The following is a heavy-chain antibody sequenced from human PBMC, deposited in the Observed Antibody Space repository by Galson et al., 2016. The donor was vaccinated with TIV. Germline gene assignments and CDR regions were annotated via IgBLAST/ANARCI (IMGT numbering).Heavy chain of an antibody. D-gene: IGHD3-16*01. Sequence: DSVKGRFTISRDNSKNTLYLEMNSLRVEDTAVYFCARLGVRELWNYWGQGTLVAVSS. CDR3: ARLGVRELWNY. V-gene: IGHV3-23*01. J-gene: IGHJ4*02.